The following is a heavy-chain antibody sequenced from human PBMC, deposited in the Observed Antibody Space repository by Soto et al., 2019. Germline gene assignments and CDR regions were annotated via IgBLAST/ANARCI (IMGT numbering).Heavy chain of an antibody. V-gene: IGHV3-23*01. Sequence: PGGSLRLSCAASRFTFSSYAMSWVRQAPGKGLEWVSVIGGSGGNTHYADSVKGRFTISRDNSKNTVYLQMNSLRGEDTAIYYCEKTNLFCSSTSCYDDWGQGTLVTVSS. CDR3: EKTNLFCSSTSCYDD. J-gene: IGHJ4*02. CDR2: IGGSGGNT. CDR1: RFTFSSYA. D-gene: IGHD2-2*01.